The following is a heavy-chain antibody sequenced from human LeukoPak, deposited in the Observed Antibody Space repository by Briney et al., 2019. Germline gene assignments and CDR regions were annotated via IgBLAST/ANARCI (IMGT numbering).Heavy chain of an antibody. CDR1: GFTFSSYS. CDR2: ISSSSSYI. Sequence: PGGSLRLSCAASGFTFSSYSMNLVRQAPGKGLEWVSSISSSSSYIYYADSVKGRFTISRDNAKNSLYLQMNSLRAEDTAVYYCARARDHVPFDYWGQGTLVTVSS. D-gene: IGHD1-14*01. J-gene: IGHJ4*02. V-gene: IGHV3-21*01. CDR3: ARARDHVPFDY.